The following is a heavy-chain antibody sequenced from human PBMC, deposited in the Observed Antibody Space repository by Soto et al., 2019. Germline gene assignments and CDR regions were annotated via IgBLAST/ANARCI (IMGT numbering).Heavy chain of an antibody. CDR3: ARGAKGQWLVDY. Sequence: EVQLVESGGGLVQPGGSLRLSCAACGFTFSSYWLHWVRQAPGKGLVWVSRVNMDGSTTTYADSVKGRFTISRDNAKNMVYLQMNSLRDEDTAVYYCARGAKGQWLVDYWGQGTLVTVSS. J-gene: IGHJ4*02. CDR1: GFTFSSYW. CDR2: VNMDGSTT. D-gene: IGHD6-19*01. V-gene: IGHV3-74*01.